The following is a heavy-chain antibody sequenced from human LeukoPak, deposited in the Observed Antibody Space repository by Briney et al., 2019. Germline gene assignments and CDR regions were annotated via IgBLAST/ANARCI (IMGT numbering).Heavy chain of an antibody. CDR2: IYYSGST. Sequence: SETLSLTCTVSGGFISSYYWSWIRQPPGKGLEWIGYIYYSGSTNYNPSLKSRVTISVDTSKNQFSLKLSSVTAADTAVYYCARAGSKFGELLYLDYWGQGTLVTVSS. V-gene: IGHV4-59*01. CDR1: GGFISSYY. J-gene: IGHJ4*02. CDR3: ARAGSKFGELLYLDY. D-gene: IGHD3-10*01.